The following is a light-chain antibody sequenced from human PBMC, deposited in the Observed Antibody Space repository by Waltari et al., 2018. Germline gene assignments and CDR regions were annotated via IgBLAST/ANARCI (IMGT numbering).Light chain of an antibody. CDR3: CSYAGSYTLV. Sequence: QSALTQPRSVSGSRGHAVTISCTGTSSDVGGYNYVSWYQQHPGKAPKLMIYDVTKRPSWVPDRFSGSKSGNTASLTISGLQAEDEADYYCCSYAGSYTLVFGGGTKLTVL. J-gene: IGLJ2*01. V-gene: IGLV2-11*01. CDR1: SSDVGGYNY. CDR2: DVT.